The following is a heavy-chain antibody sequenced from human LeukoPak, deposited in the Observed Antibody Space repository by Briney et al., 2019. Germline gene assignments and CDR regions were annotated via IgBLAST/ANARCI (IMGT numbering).Heavy chain of an antibody. Sequence: SETLSLTCTVSGGSISSYYWSWIRQPPGKGLEWIGYIYYSGSTNYNPSLKSRVTISVDTSKNQFSLKLSSVTAADTAVYYCARLTYAHYGYYYYGMDVWGQGTTVTVSS. CDR1: GGSISSYY. V-gene: IGHV4-59*08. CDR3: ARLTYAHYGYYYYGMDV. D-gene: IGHD3-10*01. CDR2: IYYSGST. J-gene: IGHJ6*02.